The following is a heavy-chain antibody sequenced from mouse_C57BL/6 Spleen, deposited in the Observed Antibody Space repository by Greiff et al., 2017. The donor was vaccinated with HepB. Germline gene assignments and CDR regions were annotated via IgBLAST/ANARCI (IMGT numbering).Heavy chain of an antibody. D-gene: IGHD3-2*02. V-gene: IGHV1-55*01. CDR3: AARQRRGGGDAMDY. Sequence: QVQLQQPGAELVKPGASVKMSCKASGYTFTSYWITWVKQSPGQGLEWIGDIYPGSGSTNYNEKFKSKATLTVDTSSSTAYMQLSSLTSEDSAVYYCAARQRRGGGDAMDYWGQGTSVTVSS. J-gene: IGHJ4*01. CDR2: IYPGSGST. CDR1: GYTFTSYW.